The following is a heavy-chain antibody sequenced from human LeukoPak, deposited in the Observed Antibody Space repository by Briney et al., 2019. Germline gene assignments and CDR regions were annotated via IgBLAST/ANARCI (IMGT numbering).Heavy chain of an antibody. D-gene: IGHD6-19*01. CDR1: GFTFSSYA. Sequence: GGSLRLSCAASGFTFSSYAMHWVRQAPGKGLEYVSAISSNGGSTYYANSVKGRFTISRDNSKHTLYLQMGSLRAEDMAVYYCARAGIAVGRSAFDIWGQGTMVTVSS. V-gene: IGHV3-64*01. CDR3: ARAGIAVGRSAFDI. CDR2: ISSNGGST. J-gene: IGHJ3*02.